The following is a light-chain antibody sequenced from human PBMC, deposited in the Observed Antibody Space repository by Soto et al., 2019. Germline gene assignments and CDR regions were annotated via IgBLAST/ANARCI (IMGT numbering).Light chain of an antibody. CDR3: TSYTTSSTWV. J-gene: IGLJ7*01. CDR1: YRDVGAYNY. CDR2: EVS. Sequence: QSVLTQPASVSGSPGQSITISCTGTYRDVGAYNYVSWYQQHPGRAPKLIIYEVSNRPSGVSNRFSGSKSGNTASLTISGLQAEDETDYYCTSYTTSSTWVFGGGTQLTVL. V-gene: IGLV2-14*01.